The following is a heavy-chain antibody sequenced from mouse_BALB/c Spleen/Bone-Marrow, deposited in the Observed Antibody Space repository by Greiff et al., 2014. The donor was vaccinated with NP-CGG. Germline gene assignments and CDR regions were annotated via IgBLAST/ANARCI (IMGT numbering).Heavy chain of an antibody. CDR3: ARHSSYAWYFDF. D-gene: IGHD1-1*01. Sequence: VHLVESGSVLVRPGASVKLSCKASGYTFTSSWIHWAKLRPGQGLEWIGEIDPNSGNTNYNEKFKGKATLTVDTSSSTAYVDLNSLTSEDSAVYYCARHSSYAWYFDFWGQGTTLTVSS. CDR1: GYTFTSSW. V-gene: IGHV1S130*01. J-gene: IGHJ2*01. CDR2: IDPNSGNT.